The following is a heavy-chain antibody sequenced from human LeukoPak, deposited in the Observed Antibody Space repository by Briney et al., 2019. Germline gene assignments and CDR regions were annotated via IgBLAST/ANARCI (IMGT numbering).Heavy chain of an antibody. CDR2: ISYDGSNK. CDR3: ARDLVSMVRGVIDY. J-gene: IGHJ4*02. Sequence: GGSLRLSCAASGFTFSSYAMHWVRQAPGKGLEWVAVISYDGSNKYYADSVKGRFTISRDNSKNTLYLQMNSLRAEDTAVYYCARDLVSMVRGVIDYWGQGTLVTVSS. CDR1: GFTFSSYA. D-gene: IGHD3-10*01. V-gene: IGHV3-30*04.